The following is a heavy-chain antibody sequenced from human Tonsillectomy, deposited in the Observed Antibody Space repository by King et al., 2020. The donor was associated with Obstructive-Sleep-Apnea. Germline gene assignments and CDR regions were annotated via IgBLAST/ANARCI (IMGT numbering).Heavy chain of an antibody. J-gene: IGHJ4*02. CDR2: ISYDGSNK. CDR1: GFTFSSYA. D-gene: IGHD6-25*01. V-gene: IGHV3-30*04. CDR3: ARDFAAAYFDY. Sequence: VQLQESGGGVVQPGRSLRLSCAASGFTFSSYAMHWVRQAPGKGLEWVAVISYDGSNKYYADSVKGRFTISRDTSKNTLFLQMNSLRAEDTAVYYCARDFAAAYFDYWGQGTLVTVSS.